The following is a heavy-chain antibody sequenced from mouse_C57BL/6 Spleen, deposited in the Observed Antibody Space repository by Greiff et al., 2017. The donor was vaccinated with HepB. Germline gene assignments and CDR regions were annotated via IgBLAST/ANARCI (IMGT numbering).Heavy chain of an antibody. CDR1: GFTFSSYA. CDR2: ISDGGSYT. Sequence: EVKLMESGGGLVKPGGSLKLSCAASGFTFSSYAMSWVRQTPEKRLEWVATISDGGSYTYYPDNVKGRFTISRDNAKNNLYLQMSHLKSEDTAMYYCARDPSDVYYFDYWGQGTTLTVSS. CDR3: ARDPSDVYYFDY. J-gene: IGHJ2*01. V-gene: IGHV5-4*01.